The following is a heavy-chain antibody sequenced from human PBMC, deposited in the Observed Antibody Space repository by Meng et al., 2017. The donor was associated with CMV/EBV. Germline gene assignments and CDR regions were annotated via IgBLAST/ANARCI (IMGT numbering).Heavy chain of an antibody. Sequence: GESLKISCAASGFTFSSYAMSWVRQAPGKGLEWVSVIYSGGSSTYYADSVKGRFTISRDNSKNTLYLQMNSLRAEDTAVYYCAKGPKRGRWELLKPGGPYYFDYWGQGTLVTVSS. CDR3: AKGPKRGRWELLKPGGPYYFDY. D-gene: IGHD1-26*01. CDR2: IYSGGSST. CDR1: GFTFSSYA. J-gene: IGHJ4*02. V-gene: IGHV3-23*03.